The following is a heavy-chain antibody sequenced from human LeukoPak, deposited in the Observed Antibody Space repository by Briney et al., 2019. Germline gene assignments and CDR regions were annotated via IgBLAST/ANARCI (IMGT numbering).Heavy chain of an antibody. J-gene: IGHJ4*02. CDR3: ASWPVGWYGEDS. Sequence: GGSLRLSCAATGLSVSSNFMSWVRQAPGKGLEWASVIYGGGSTYYADSVKGRFTISRDTPKNTLYLQMNSLRVEDTAVYYCASWPVGWYGEDSWGQGTLVTVSS. CDR2: IYGGGST. D-gene: IGHD6-19*01. V-gene: IGHV3-53*01. CDR1: GLSVSSNF.